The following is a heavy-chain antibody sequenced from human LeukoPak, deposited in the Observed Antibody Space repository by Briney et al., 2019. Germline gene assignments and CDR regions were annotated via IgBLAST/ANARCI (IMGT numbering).Heavy chain of an antibody. V-gene: IGHV3-23*01. D-gene: IGHD3-3*01. CDR3: AKVGVELHYYYYMDV. CDR2: IADNGAT. CDR1: GFLFSKSA. J-gene: IGHJ6*03. Sequence: GGSLRLSCEASGFLFSKSAMTWVRQAPGKGLMWVSGIADNGATYYADSVKGRFIISRNNSKNMVFLQMDSLRGEDTALYYCAKVGVELHYYYYMDVWGRGTTVTVSS.